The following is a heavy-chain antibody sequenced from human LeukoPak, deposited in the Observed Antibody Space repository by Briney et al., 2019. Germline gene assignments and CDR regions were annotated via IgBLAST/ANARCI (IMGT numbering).Heavy chain of an antibody. J-gene: IGHJ6*03. Sequence: GASVKVSCKASGGTFSSYAISWVRQAPGQGLEWMGGIIPIFGTANYAQKFQGRVTITADESTSTAYMELSSLRSEDTAVYYCARRSRYYGSGSYYSRGYYYYYYMDVWGKGTTVTISS. D-gene: IGHD3-10*01. CDR3: ARRSRYYGSGSYYSRGYYYYYYMDV. V-gene: IGHV1-69*13. CDR2: IIPIFGTA. CDR1: GGTFSSYA.